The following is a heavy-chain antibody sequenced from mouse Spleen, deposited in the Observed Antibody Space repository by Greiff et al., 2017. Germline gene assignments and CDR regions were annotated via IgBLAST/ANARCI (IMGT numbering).Heavy chain of an antibody. D-gene: IGHD4-1*02. V-gene: IGHV1-82*01. CDR1: GYAFSRSW. J-gene: IGHJ2*01. Sequence: QVQLKESGPELVKPGASVKISCKASGYAFSRSWMNWVKLRPGKGLEWIGRIYPGDGNTNYNGKFKGKATLTADKSSTTAYMQLSSLTSEDSAVYFCARNQLFDYWGQGTTLTVSS. CDR3: ARNQLFDY. CDR2: IYPGDGNT.